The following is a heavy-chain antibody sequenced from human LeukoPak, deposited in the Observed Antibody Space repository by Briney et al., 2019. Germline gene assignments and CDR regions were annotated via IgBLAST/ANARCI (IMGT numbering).Heavy chain of an antibody. D-gene: IGHD2-2*01. CDR2: ISGSDDST. V-gene: IGHV3-23*01. CDR1: GFTFSSYA. CDR3: ARDRCDVARYCSSTSLDAFDI. J-gene: IGHJ3*02. Sequence: RSGGSLRLSCAASGFTFSSYAMTWVRQAPGKGLEWVSAISGSDDSTYYADSVKGRFTTSRDNSKNTLYLQMNSLRAEDTAVYYCARDRCDVARYCSSTSLDAFDIWGQGTMVTVSS.